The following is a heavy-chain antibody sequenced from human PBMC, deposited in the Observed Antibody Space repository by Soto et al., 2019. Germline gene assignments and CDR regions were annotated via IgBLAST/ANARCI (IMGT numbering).Heavy chain of an antibody. CDR1: GGSIRSSRYY. Sequence: SETLSLTCTVSGGSIRSSRYYWAWIRQPPGKGLEWIGSIYYSGTTYYNPSLKSRVTISVDTSKNQFSLKLSSVTAADTAVYYCTGESNGDYFDSRGQGTLVTVSS. CDR3: TGESNGDYFDS. D-gene: IGHD7-27*01. V-gene: IGHV4-39*01. CDR2: IYYSGTT. J-gene: IGHJ4*02.